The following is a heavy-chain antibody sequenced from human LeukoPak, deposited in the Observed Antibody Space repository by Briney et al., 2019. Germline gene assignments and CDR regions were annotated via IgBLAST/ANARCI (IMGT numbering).Heavy chain of an antibody. V-gene: IGHV1-18*01. CDR2: ISAHNGNT. Sequence: ASVKVSCKASGYTFTSYGISWVRQAPGQGLEWMGWISAHNGNTNYAQKLQGRVTMTTDTSTSTAYMELRSLRSDDTAVYYCARVSYSSSWYTGWYYYYMDVWGKGTTVTVSS. CDR3: ARVSYSSSWYTGWYYYYMDV. D-gene: IGHD6-13*01. J-gene: IGHJ6*03. CDR1: GYTFTSYG.